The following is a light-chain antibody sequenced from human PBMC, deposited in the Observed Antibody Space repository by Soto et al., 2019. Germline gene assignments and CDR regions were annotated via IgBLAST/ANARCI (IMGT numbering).Light chain of an antibody. CDR3: SSYTSTGTPV. CDR1: STDVGGYNF. CDR2: EVT. J-gene: IGLJ1*01. Sequence: QSVLTQPASVSGSLGQSITMSCTGTSTDVGGYNFVSWYQQHPDKAPKLLIYEVTNRPSGVSNRFSGSKSGNTASLTISGLQAEDEADYYCSSYTSTGTPVFGTGTKVTVL. V-gene: IGLV2-14*01.